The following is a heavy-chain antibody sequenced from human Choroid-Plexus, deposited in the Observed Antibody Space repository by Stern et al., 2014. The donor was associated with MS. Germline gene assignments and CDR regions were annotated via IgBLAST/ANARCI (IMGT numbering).Heavy chain of an antibody. CDR2: VSYYGSNK. D-gene: IGHD2/OR15-2a*01. J-gene: IGHJ5*02. CDR1: GFTFGSCA. Sequence: VQLVESGGGVVQPGRPLRLSCVASGFTFGSCAMHWVLQAPGKGLEWVAGVSYYGSNKYYADSVKGRFTISRDNSQNTLYMQMSSLRPEDTAVYYCAKDRQYLTYFFDHWGQGSLVTVSS. V-gene: IGHV3-30*18. CDR3: AKDRQYLTYFFDH.